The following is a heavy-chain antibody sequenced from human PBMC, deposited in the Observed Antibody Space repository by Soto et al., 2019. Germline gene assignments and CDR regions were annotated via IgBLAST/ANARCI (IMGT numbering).Heavy chain of an antibody. V-gene: IGHV3-21*01. Sequence: PGGSLRLSCAASGFTFSSYSMNWVRQAPGKGLEWVSSISSSSSYIYYADSVKGRFTISRDNAKNSLYLQMNSLRAEDTAVYYCARAHCSSTSCDYYYYYMDVWGKGTTVTVSS. CDR2: ISSSSSYI. CDR1: GFTFSSYS. J-gene: IGHJ6*03. D-gene: IGHD2-2*01. CDR3: ARAHCSSTSCDYYYYYMDV.